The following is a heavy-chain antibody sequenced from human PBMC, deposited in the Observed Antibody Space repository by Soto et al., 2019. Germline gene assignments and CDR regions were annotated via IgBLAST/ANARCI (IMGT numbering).Heavy chain of an antibody. CDR2: MNPNSGXT. CDR3: ARDKVVGATGN. V-gene: IGHV1-8*01. D-gene: IGHD1-1*01. J-gene: IGHJ4*02. CDR1: GYTFTSYD. Sequence: SXXVSCKASGYTFTSYDISWVRQATGQGLEWMGWMNPNSGXTVYAQKFQGRVTMTRNTSISTAYMELSSLRSEDTAVYYCARDKVVGATGNWGQGTLVTVSS.